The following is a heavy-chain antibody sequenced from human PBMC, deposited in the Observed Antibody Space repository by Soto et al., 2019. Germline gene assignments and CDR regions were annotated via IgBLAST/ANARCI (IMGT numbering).Heavy chain of an antibody. V-gene: IGHV3-11*01. J-gene: IGHJ5*02. CDR1: GIVFSDY. Sequence: QVQLVESGGGLVKPGGSLRLSCAASGIVFSDYMSWVRQAPGKGLEWLSYISGSGRTIYSADSVKGRFTISRDNATNSLSLQLSNVRTVDTAVFYCAMFPFPWGGFDPWGQGTLVTVSS. CDR2: ISGSGRTI. CDR3: AMFPFPWGGFDP. D-gene: IGHD3-16*01.